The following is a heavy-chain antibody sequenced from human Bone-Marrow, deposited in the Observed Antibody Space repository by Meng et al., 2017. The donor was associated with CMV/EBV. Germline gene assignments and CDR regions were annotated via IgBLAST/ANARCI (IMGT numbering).Heavy chain of an antibody. CDR2: IKQDGSEK. CDR1: GFTFSSYW. CDR3: ARGAFTIFGVALRSYYYYYYGMDV. V-gene: IGHV3-7*01. J-gene: IGHJ6*02. Sequence: GGSLGLSCAASGFTFSSYWMSWVRQAPGKGLEWVANIKQDGSEKYYVDSVKGRFTISRDNAKNSLYLQMNSLRAEDTAVYYCARGAFTIFGVALRSYYYYYYGMDVWGQGTTVTVSS. D-gene: IGHD3-3*01.